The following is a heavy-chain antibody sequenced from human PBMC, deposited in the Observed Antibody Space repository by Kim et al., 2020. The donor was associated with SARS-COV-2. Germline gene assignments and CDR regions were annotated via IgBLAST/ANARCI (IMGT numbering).Heavy chain of an antibody. CDR2: IWYDGSNK. Sequence: GGSLRLSCAASGFTFSSYGMHWVRQAPGKGLEWVAVIWYDGSNKYYADSVKGRFTISRDNSKNTLYLQMNSLRAEDTAVYYCAIIFSLYYYDSSGSSIVGATVDYWGQGTPVTVSS. D-gene: IGHD3-22*01. CDR1: GFTFSSYG. J-gene: IGHJ4*02. V-gene: IGHV3-33*01. CDR3: AIIFSLYYYDSSGSSIVGATVDY.